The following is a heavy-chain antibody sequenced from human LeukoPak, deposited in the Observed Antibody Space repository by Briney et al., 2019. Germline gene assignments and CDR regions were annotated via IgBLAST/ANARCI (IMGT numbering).Heavy chain of an antibody. CDR2: ISWNSGSI. CDR3: AKDTSMRIFDAFDI. CDR1: GFTFDDYA. J-gene: IGHJ3*02. D-gene: IGHD2-8*01. Sequence: GGSLRLSCAASGFTFDDYAMHWVRQAPGKGLEWVSGISWNSGSIGYADSVKGRFTISRDNAKNSLYLQMNSLRAEDTALYYCAKDTSMRIFDAFDIWGQGTMVTVSS. V-gene: IGHV3-9*01.